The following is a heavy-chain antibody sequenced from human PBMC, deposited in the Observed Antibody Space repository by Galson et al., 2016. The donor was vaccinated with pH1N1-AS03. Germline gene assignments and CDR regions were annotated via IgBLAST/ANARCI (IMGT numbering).Heavy chain of an antibody. V-gene: IGHV4-34*01. CDR2: INHSGST. CDR1: GGSFGGYY. CDR3: AAYRPLRPGVLDV. D-gene: IGHD3-16*02. Sequence: ETLSLTCAVYGGSFGGYYWNWIRQPPGKGLEWIGEINHSGSTNYNPSLQSLVTISVDTSKNQFSLKLSSVTAADTAVYYCAAYRPLRPGVLDVWGQGPTVTVSS. J-gene: IGHJ6*02.